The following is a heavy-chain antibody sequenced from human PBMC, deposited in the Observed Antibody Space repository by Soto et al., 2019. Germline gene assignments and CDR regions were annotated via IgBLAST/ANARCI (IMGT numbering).Heavy chain of an antibody. CDR1: GFTFSNYA. Sequence: EVQLLESGGGLVQPGGSLRLSCAAPGFTFSNYAMNWVRQAPGKGLEWVSVISGSGGSTYYADSVKGRFTISRDNSKNTLYLQMISLRGEDTAVYYCARRSSGWYFEYWGQGTLVTVSS. J-gene: IGHJ4*02. CDR3: ARRSSGWYFEY. V-gene: IGHV3-23*01. D-gene: IGHD6-19*01. CDR2: ISGSGGST.